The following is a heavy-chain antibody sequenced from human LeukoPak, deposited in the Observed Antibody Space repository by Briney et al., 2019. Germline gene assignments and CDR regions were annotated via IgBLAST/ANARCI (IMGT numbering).Heavy chain of an antibody. CDR2: ISAYNGNT. J-gene: IGHJ3*02. V-gene: IGHV1-18*04. CDR3: ASYRIAVAGIIDAFDI. CDR1: GYTFTGYY. Sequence: GASVKVSCKASGYTFTGYYMHWVRQAPGQGLEWRGWISAYNGNTNYAQKLQGRVTMTTDTSTTTAYMELRSLRSDDTAVYYCASYRIAVAGIIDAFDIWGQGTMVTVSS. D-gene: IGHD6-19*01.